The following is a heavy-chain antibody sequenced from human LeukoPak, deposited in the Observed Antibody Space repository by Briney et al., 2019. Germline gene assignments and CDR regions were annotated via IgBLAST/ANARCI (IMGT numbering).Heavy chain of an antibody. J-gene: IGHJ3*02. D-gene: IGHD3-22*01. V-gene: IGHV3-33*01. CDR3: ARGTYDSSHQNAFDI. CDR2: IWYDGSNK. Sequence: QTGGSLRLSCAASGFTFSSYGMHWVRQAPGKGLEWVAVIWYDGSNKYYADSVKGRFTISRDNSKNTLYLQMNSLRAEDTAVYYCARGTYDSSHQNAFDIWGQGTMVTVSS. CDR1: GFTFSSYG.